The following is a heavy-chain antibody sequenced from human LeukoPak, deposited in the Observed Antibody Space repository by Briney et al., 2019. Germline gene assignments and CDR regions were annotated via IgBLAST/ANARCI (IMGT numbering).Heavy chain of an antibody. Sequence: PGGSLRLSCAASGFTFSSYSMNWVRQAPGKGLEWVSYISSSSTIYYADSVKGRFTISRDNSKNTLYLQMNSLRAEDTAVYYCARDAGYCSGGSCYPGQFDYWGQGTLVTVSS. J-gene: IGHJ4*02. V-gene: IGHV3-48*01. D-gene: IGHD2-15*01. CDR1: GFTFSSYS. CDR3: ARDAGYCSGGSCYPGQFDY. CDR2: ISSSSTI.